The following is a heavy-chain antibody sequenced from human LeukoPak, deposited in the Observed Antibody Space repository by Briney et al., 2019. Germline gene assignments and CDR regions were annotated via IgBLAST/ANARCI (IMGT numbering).Heavy chain of an antibody. Sequence: GGSLRLSCAASGFTFSSYGMSWVRQAPGKGLESVANIKQDGSAKYYVDSVKGRFTISRDNAKNSLHLQMNSLRDEDTAVYYCAREYSSSSGKALDYWGQGTLVTVSS. CDR1: GFTFSSYG. CDR2: IKQDGSAK. J-gene: IGHJ4*02. V-gene: IGHV3-7*01. CDR3: AREYSSSSGKALDY. D-gene: IGHD6-6*01.